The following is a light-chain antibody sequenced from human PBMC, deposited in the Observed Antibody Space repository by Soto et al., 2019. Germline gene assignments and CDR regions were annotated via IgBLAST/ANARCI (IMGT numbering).Light chain of an antibody. V-gene: IGKV1-5*03. J-gene: IGKJ4*01. CDR2: EAS. Sequence: DIQMTQSPSTLSASVGDRVTITCRASQSISSWSAWYQQKPGKAPKLLIHEASSLESGVPSRFSGSGSETEFTLTISSLQPDDFATYYCQQYNSYPLTFGGGTKVEIK. CDR1: QSISSW. CDR3: QQYNSYPLT.